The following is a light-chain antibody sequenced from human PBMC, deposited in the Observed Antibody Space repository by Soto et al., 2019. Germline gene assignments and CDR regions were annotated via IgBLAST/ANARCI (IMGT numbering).Light chain of an antibody. Sequence: EMGMTQSPATLSFSPGEGASLSCRASQGVGNSLAWYQHKPGQTPRLLIYGTSTRATGIPARFSGSRSGADFTLTIISLQPEDFAVYYCQPYNSSPLTFGGGTKVDIK. V-gene: IGKV3-15*01. CDR2: GTS. CDR1: QGVGNS. CDR3: QPYNSSPLT. J-gene: IGKJ4*01.